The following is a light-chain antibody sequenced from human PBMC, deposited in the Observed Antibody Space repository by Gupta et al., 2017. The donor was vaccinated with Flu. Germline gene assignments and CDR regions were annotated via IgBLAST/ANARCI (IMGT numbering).Light chain of an antibody. V-gene: IGKV3-15*01. CDR1: QSIRRN. J-gene: IGKJ5*01. Sequence: EVVMTQSPATLSVSPGERATLSCRASQSIRRNLAWYHQRPGQAPRLLISGASTRATGIPARFSGRGSGTEFTLSISSLQSEDFAVYYCQQYDEWPLTFGQGTRLDIK. CDR2: GAS. CDR3: QQYDEWPLT.